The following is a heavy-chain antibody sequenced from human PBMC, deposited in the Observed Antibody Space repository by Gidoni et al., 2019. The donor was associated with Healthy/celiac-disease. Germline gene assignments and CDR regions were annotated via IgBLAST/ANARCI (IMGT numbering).Heavy chain of an antibody. D-gene: IGHD3-10*01. CDR2: ISYDGSNK. V-gene: IGHV3-30-3*01. CDR3: ARDGNGEWFGESKIDY. CDR1: GLTFSSYA. Sequence: QVQLVESGGGVVQPGRSLRLSCAASGLTFSSYAMHWVRQAPGKGLEWVAVISYDGSNKYYADSVKGRFTISRDNSKNTLYLQMNSLRAEDTAVYYCARDGNGEWFGESKIDYWGQGTLVTVSS. J-gene: IGHJ4*02.